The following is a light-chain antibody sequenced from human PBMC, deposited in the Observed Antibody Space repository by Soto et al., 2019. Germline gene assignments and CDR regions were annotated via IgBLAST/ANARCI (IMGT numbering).Light chain of an antibody. J-gene: IGKJ1*01. V-gene: IGKV1-39*01. CDR2: AAS. Sequence: DIQMTQSPSSLSASVGDRVTITCRASQSISTYLNWYQQKPGKAPKLLIYAASTLQSGVPSRFSGSGSGTDFRLTITSLQPEDIATYYCQQSSTTPRTFGQGTIVDFK. CDR3: QQSSTTPRT. CDR1: QSISTY.